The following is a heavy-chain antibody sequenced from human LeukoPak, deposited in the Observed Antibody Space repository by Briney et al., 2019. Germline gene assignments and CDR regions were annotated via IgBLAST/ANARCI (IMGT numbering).Heavy chain of an antibody. J-gene: IGHJ4*02. D-gene: IGHD4-17*01. V-gene: IGHV3-7*01. CDR3: ARGHDYGDYVLDY. Sequence: GGSLRLSCAASGFTFSIYWMSWVRQAPGKGLEWVANIKRDGSDKYYVESVKGRFTISRDNAKNSLYLQMNSLRAEDTAVYYCARGHDYGDYVLDYWGQGTQVTVSA. CDR2: IKRDGSDK. CDR1: GFTFSIYW.